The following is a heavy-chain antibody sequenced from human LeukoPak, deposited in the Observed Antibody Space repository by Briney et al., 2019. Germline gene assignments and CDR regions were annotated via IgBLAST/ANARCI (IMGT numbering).Heavy chain of an antibody. D-gene: IGHD3-10*01. J-gene: IGHJ4*02. CDR1: GFTFSSYS. CDR3: AKDIYYGSGSFCFDY. CDR2: ISGSGGST. V-gene: IGHV3-21*04. Sequence: GGSLRLSCAASGFTFSSYSMNWVRQAPGKGLEWVSAISGSGGSTYYADSVKGRFTISRDNAKNSLYLQMNSLRAEDTALYYCAKDIYYGSGSFCFDYWGQGTLVTVSS.